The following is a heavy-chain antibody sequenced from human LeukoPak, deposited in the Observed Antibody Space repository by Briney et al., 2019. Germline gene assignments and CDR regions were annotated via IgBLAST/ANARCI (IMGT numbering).Heavy chain of an antibody. Sequence: TGGSLRLSCTTSGFTFGDYALSWVRQAPGKGLEWVGFTGSKAYSGPPEYAASVKGRFTISRDDTKTIAYLQMNSLKIEDTAVYYCTRSARDPDTWGQGTMVTVS. CDR3: TRSARDPDT. D-gene: IGHD3-9*01. CDR1: GFTFGDYA. CDR2: TGSKAYSGPP. J-gene: IGHJ3*01. V-gene: IGHV3-49*04.